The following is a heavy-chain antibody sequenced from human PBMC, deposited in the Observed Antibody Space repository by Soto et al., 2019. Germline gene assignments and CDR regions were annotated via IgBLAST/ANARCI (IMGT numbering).Heavy chain of an antibody. Sequence: QVQLVESGGGVVQPGRSLRLSCAASGFTFSSYGMHWVRQAPGKGLEWVAVIWYDGSNKYYADSVKGRFTISRDNSKNTLYLKMNSLRAEDTAVYYCARDGVGIAVAGTFSGWFDPWGQGTLVTVSS. CDR1: GFTFSSYG. CDR2: IWYDGSNK. D-gene: IGHD6-19*01. CDR3: ARDGVGIAVAGTFSGWFDP. V-gene: IGHV3-33*01. J-gene: IGHJ5*02.